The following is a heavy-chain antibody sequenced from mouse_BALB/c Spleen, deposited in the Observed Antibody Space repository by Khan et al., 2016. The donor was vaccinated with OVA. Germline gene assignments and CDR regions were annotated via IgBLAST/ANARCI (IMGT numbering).Heavy chain of an antibody. CDR2: INPSSGYT. CDR1: GYTFTSYT. J-gene: IGHJ3*01. CDR3: ARDGAYYRNDGWFAY. D-gene: IGHD2-14*01. V-gene: IGHV1-4*01. Sequence: QVQLQQSGAELARPGASVKMSCKASGYTFTSYTIHWIKQRPGQGLKWIGYINPSSGYTNYNQKFKDKTTLNADKSSTTAYMQLSSLTSDDSAVYYCARDGAYYRNDGWFAYWGQGTLVTVSA.